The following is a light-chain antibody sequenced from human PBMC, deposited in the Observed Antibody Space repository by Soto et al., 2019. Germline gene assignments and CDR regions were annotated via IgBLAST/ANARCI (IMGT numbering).Light chain of an antibody. CDR2: STN. J-gene: IGLJ2*01. CDR3: AAWDDSRTVV. CDR1: SSNIGSNT. V-gene: IGLV1-44*01. Sequence: QSVLTQPPSASGTPGQRVPIACSGSSSNIGSNTVNWYQQLPGTAPKLLIYSTNQRPSGVPDRFSGSKSGTSASLAISGLQSEDEADYYCAAWDDSRTVVFGGGTKLTVL.